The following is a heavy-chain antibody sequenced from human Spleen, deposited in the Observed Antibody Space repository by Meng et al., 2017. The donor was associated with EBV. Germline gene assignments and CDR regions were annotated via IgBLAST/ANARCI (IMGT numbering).Heavy chain of an antibody. D-gene: IGHD3-16*01. J-gene: IGHJ4*02. CDR3: ASGSGGNFDF. V-gene: IGHV4-30-4*01. CDR1: CCSISSGTYY. Sequence: QVQLQDSGPGLVKPSQTLSLTCSVSCCSISSGTYYWSWIRQPPGRGLEWIGYIYHNGDTYYSPSLQSRLTISVDTSKNQFSLKMSSVTAADTAVYFCASGSGGNFDFWGQGTLVTVSS. CDR2: IYHNGDT.